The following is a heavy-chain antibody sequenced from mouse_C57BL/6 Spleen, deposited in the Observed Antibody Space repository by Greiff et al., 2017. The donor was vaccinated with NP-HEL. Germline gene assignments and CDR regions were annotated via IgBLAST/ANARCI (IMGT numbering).Heavy chain of an antibody. CDR1: GFTFSDAW. CDR3: TRRGSSGYAWFAY. Sequence: EVKVEESGGGLVQPGGSMKLSCAASGFTFSDAWMDWVRQSPEKGLEWVAEIRNKANNHATYYAESVKGRFTISRDDSKSSVYLQMNSLRAEDTGIYYCTRRGSSGYAWFAYWGQGTLVTVSA. J-gene: IGHJ3*01. CDR2: IRNKANNHAT. V-gene: IGHV6-6*01. D-gene: IGHD3-2*02.